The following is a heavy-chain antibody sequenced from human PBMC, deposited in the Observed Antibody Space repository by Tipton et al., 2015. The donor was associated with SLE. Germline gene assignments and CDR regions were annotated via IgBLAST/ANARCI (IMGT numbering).Heavy chain of an antibody. Sequence: TLSLTCAVYGGSFSGYYWSWIRQPPGKGLEWIGETNHSGSTNYNPSLKSRVTISIDTSKNQFSLKVSSVTAADTAVYYCARGRYCSSTSCSYYFDYWGQGTLVTVSS. CDR2: TNHSGST. V-gene: IGHV4-34*01. CDR1: GGSFSGYY. D-gene: IGHD2-2*01. CDR3: ARGRYCSSTSCSYYFDY. J-gene: IGHJ4*02.